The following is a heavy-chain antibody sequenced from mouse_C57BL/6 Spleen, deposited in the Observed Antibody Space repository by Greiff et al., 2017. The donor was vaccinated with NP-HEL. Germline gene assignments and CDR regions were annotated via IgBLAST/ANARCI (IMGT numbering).Heavy chain of an antibody. CDR1: GYTFTSYW. CDR2: IYPGSGSP. Sequence: QVQLKQPGAELVKPGASVKMSCKASGYTFTSYWITWVKQRPGQGLEWIGDIYPGSGSPNYNEKFKSKATLTVDTASSTAYRQRSSLTSEDSAVYYCARGGDYAMDYWGQGTSVTVSS. CDR3: ARGGDYAMDY. J-gene: IGHJ4*01. V-gene: IGHV1-55*01.